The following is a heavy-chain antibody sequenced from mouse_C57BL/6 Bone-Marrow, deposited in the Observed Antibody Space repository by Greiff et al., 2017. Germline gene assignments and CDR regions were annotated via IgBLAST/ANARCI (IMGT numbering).Heavy chain of an antibody. V-gene: IGHV1-80*01. CDR3: ARDGGYDSPAY. J-gene: IGHJ3*01. CDR1: GYAFSSYW. Sequence: QVQLKESGAELVKPGASVKISCKASGYAFSSYWMNWVKQRPGKGLEWIGQIYPGDGDTNYNGKFKGKATLTADKSSSTAYMQLSSLTSEDSAVYFCARDGGYDSPAYWGQGTLVTVSA. CDR2: IYPGDGDT. D-gene: IGHD2-2*01.